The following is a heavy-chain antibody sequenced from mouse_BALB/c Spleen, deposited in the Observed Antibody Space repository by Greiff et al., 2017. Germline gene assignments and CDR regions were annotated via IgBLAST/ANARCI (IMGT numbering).Heavy chain of an antibody. CDR2: IDPSDSYT. J-gene: IGHJ2*01. CDR1: GYTFTSYW. Sequence: QVQLQQPGAELVKPGASVKLSCKASGYTFTSYWMHWVKQRPGQGLEWIGEIDPSDSYTNYNQKFKGKATLTVDKSSSTAYMQLSSLTSEDSAVYYCARPSLDYWGQGTTLTVSS. CDR3: ARPSLDY. V-gene: IGHV1-69*02.